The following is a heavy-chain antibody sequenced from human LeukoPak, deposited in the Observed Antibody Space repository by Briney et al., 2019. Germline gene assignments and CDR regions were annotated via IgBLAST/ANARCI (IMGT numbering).Heavy chain of an antibody. CDR2: INPNSGGT. D-gene: IGHD3-22*01. CDR1: GYTFTGYY. Sequence: ASVKVSCKASGYTFTGYYMHWVRQAPGQGLEWMGWINPNSGGTNYAQKFQGGVTMTRDTSISTAYMELSRLRSDDTAVYYCARDGATYYYDSSGYYYDYWGQGTLVTVSS. V-gene: IGHV1-2*02. J-gene: IGHJ4*02. CDR3: ARDGATYYYDSSGYYYDY.